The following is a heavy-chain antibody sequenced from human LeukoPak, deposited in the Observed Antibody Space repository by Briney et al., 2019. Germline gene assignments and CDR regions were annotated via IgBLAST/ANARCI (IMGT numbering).Heavy chain of an antibody. Sequence: SETLSLTCTVSGGSISSYYWSWIRQPPGKGLEWIGYIYYSGSTNYNPSLKSRVTKSVDTSKNQFSLNLYSVTAADTAVYYCGASSGWGAFDVWGRGTMVTVSS. J-gene: IGHJ3*01. CDR2: IYYSGST. V-gene: IGHV4-59*08. CDR1: GGSISSYY. CDR3: GASSGWGAFDV. D-gene: IGHD6-25*01.